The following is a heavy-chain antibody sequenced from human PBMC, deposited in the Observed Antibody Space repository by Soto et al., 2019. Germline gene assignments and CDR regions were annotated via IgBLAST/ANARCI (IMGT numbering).Heavy chain of an antibody. CDR1: GYNLSELS. CDR3: ATPKHPDYGTYGDFDY. V-gene: IGHV1-24*01. CDR2: FDPEAVGT. D-gene: IGHD4-4*01. J-gene: IGHJ4*02. Sequence: QVQLVQSGAEVKKPGASVKVSCKVSGYNLSELSIHWVRQVLGKGFEWMGGFDPEAVGTTYAQRFQGRVTMTEDKSTDTAYMELSSLRSEDTAVYYCATPKHPDYGTYGDFDYGGQGTLVTVSS.